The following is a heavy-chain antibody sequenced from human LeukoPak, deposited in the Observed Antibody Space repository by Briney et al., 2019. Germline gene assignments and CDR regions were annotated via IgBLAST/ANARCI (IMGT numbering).Heavy chain of an antibody. Sequence: PSETLSLTCTVSRGSISSDDYYWSWTRQPPGKGLEWIGYVYYTGSTNYNSALKSRVSISIDRFKNQFSLNLNSVTAADTAVYYCARGSSESAGYYYIYWGQGILVTVSS. CDR2: VYYTGST. J-gene: IGHJ4*02. CDR1: RGSISSDDYY. V-gene: IGHV4-30-4*01. CDR3: ARGSSESAGYYYIY. D-gene: IGHD3-22*01.